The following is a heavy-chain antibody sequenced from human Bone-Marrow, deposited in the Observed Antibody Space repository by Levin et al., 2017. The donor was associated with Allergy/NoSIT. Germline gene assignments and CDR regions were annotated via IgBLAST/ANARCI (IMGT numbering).Heavy chain of an antibody. D-gene: IGHD6-19*01. CDR2: IYYSGST. V-gene: IGHV4-59*01. CDR3: ARDQAGVAGTRGWFDP. Sequence: PSETLSLTCTVSGGSISSYYWSWIRQPPGKGLEWIGYIYYSGSTNYNPSLKSRVTISVDTSKNQFSLKLSSVTAADTAVYYCARDQAGVAGTRGWFDPWGQGTLVTVSS. J-gene: IGHJ5*02. CDR1: GGSISSYY.